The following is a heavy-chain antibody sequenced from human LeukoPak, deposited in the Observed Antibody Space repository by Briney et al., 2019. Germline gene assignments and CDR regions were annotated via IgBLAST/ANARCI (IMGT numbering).Heavy chain of an antibody. J-gene: IGHJ6*02. Sequence: GGSLRLSCAASGFTFSNYWMSWVRQAPGKGLEWVANMDQDGSEEYYLDSVKGRFTISRDNAKNSLYLQMHTLRAEDTAVYYCARDSTYSSSWTTPIDYYYDVDVWGQGTTVTVSS. CDR1: GFTFSNYW. CDR3: ARDSTYSSSWTTPIDYYYDVDV. V-gene: IGHV3-7*01. D-gene: IGHD6-13*01. CDR2: MDQDGSEE.